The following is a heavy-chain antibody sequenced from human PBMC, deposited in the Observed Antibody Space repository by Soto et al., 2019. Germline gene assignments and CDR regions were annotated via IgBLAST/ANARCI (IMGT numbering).Heavy chain of an antibody. J-gene: IGHJ4*02. CDR2: IIPLFGTA. V-gene: IGHV1-69*13. Sequence: ASVKVSCKASAGTFSSYAISWVRQAPGQGLEWMGGIIPLFGTANYAQKFQGRVTITADESRSTANMELSSLRSEYTAVYYCARDDRTPARYSSGWYGGYYFDYWGQGTLVTVSS. D-gene: IGHD6-19*01. CDR1: AGTFSSYA. CDR3: ARDDRTPARYSSGWYGGYYFDY.